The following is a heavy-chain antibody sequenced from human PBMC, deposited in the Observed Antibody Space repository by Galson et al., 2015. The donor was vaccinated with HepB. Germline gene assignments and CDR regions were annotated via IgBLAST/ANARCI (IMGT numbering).Heavy chain of an antibody. CDR2: ISWNSGSI. J-gene: IGHJ4*02. CDR1: GFTFDDYA. Sequence: SLRLSCAASGFTFDDYAVHWVRQAPGKGLEWVSGISWNSGSIGYADSVKGRFTISRDNAKNSLYLQMNSLRAEDTALYYCAKDSSGWSRTFDYWGQGTLVTVSS. D-gene: IGHD6-19*01. V-gene: IGHV3-9*01. CDR3: AKDSSGWSRTFDY.